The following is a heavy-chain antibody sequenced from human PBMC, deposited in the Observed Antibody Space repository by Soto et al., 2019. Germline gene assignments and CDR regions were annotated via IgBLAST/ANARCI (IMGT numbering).Heavy chain of an antibody. CDR1: GYTFTSYD. V-gene: IGHV1-8*01. CDR3: ARGITIFGVVITNHYSDYYYYMDV. J-gene: IGHJ6*03. Sequence: ASVKVSCKASGYTFTSYDINWVRQATGQGLEWMGWMNPNSGNTGYAQKFQGRVTMTRNTSISTAYMELSSLRSEDTAVYYCARGITIFGVVITNHYSDYYYYMDVWGKGTTVTVSS. CDR2: MNPNSGNT. D-gene: IGHD3-3*01.